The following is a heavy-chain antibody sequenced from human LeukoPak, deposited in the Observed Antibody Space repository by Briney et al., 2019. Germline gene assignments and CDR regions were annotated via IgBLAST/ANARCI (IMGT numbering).Heavy chain of an antibody. Sequence: GGSLRLSCAASGFTFRRHGMHWVRQAPGKGLEWVAVISYDGSNKNYADSVKGRFTISRDNSKNTLYLQMNSLRAEDTAVYYCAKDRSSSWSFDYWGRGTLVTVSS. V-gene: IGHV3-30*18. D-gene: IGHD6-13*01. CDR1: GFTFRRHG. CDR3: AKDRSSSWSFDY. J-gene: IGHJ4*02. CDR2: ISYDGSNK.